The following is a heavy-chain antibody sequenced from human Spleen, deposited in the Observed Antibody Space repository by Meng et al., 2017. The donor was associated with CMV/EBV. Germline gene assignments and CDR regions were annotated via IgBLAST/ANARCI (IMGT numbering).Heavy chain of an antibody. CDR1: GFTFSSYS. CDR3: ARAGRYCSSTSGYRKYYFDY. CDR2: ISSSGSHI. V-gene: IGHV3-21*01. D-gene: IGHD2-2*02. J-gene: IGHJ4*02. Sequence: GESLKISCAASGFTFSSYSMNWVRQAPGKGLEWVSSISSSGSHIYYGGSVKGRFTISRDNAKNSLYLQMNNLRADDTAVYYCARAGRYCSSTSGYRKYYFDYWGQGTLVTVSS.